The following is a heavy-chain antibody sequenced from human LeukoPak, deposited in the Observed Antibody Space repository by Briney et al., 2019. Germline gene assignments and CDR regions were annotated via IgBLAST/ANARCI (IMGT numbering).Heavy chain of an antibody. CDR1: GFTFSSYA. V-gene: IGHV3-30*04. CDR3: ARRPYYDYVWGSSDH. J-gene: IGHJ5*02. D-gene: IGHD3-16*01. Sequence: GRSLRLSCAASGFTFSSYAMHWVRQAPGKGLGWVAVISYDGSNKYYADSVKGRFTISRDNSKNTLYLQMNSLRAEDTAVYYCARRPYYDYVWGSSDHWGQGTLVTVSS. CDR2: ISYDGSNK.